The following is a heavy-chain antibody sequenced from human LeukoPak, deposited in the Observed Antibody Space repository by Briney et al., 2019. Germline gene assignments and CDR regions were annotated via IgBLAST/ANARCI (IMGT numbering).Heavy chain of an antibody. V-gene: IGHV3-23*01. D-gene: IGHD3-3*01. J-gene: IGHJ6*04. CDR1: GFTFSSYA. CDR3: AKDTSPLDV. Sequence: GGSLRLSCAASGFTFSSYAMTWVRQAPGKGLEWVSAISGSGGSTYYADSVKGRSTISRDNSKNTLYLQMNTLRAEDTAVYYCAKDTSPLDVWGKGTTVTVSS. CDR2: ISGSGGST.